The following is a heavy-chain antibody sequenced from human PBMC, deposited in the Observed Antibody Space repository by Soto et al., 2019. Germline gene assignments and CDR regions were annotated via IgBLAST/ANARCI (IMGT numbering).Heavy chain of an antibody. CDR2: ISGRGAST. CDR3: AKAGRGHSYSYYYDC. Sequence: GGSLRLSCAASGFTFTSYAMTWVRQAPGRGLEWLSTISGRGASTYDTDSVKGRFTISRDNSKNMLYLQLNSLRAEDTAVYYCAKAGRGHSYSYYYDCWGQGTLVTVSS. V-gene: IGHV3-23*01. D-gene: IGHD5-18*01. CDR1: GFTFTSYA. J-gene: IGHJ4*02.